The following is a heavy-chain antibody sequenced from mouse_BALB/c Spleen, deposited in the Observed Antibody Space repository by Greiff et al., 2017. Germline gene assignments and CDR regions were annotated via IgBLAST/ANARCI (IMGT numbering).Heavy chain of an antibody. CDR3: ARWYGSSYDYAMDY. CDR2: ISYDGSN. Sequence: EVKLQESGPGLVKPSQSLSLTCSVTGYSITSGYYWNWIRQFPGNKLEWMGYISYDGSNNYNPSLKNRISITRDTSKNQFFLKLNSVTTEDTATYYCARWYGSSYDYAMDYWGQGTSVTVSS. D-gene: IGHD1-1*01. J-gene: IGHJ4*01. V-gene: IGHV3-6*02. CDR1: GYSITSGYY.